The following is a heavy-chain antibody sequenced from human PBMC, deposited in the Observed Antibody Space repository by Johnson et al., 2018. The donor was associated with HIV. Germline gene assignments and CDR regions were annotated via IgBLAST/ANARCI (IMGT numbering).Heavy chain of an antibody. V-gene: IGHV3-30*19. CDR3: ARDPSPSSYRAFDI. CDR2: ISYDGSNK. D-gene: IGHD5-12*01. J-gene: IGHJ3*02. Sequence: QVQLVESGGGVVQPGGSLRLSCGASGFTFSVYGMHWVRQSPGKGLEWVAVISYDGSNKYYADSVKGRFTISRDNSKNTLYLQMNSLRAEDTAVYYCARDPSPSSYRAFDIWGQGTMVTVSS. CDR1: GFTFSVYG.